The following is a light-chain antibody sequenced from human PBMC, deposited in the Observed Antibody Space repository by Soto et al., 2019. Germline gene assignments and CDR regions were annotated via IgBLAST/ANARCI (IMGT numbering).Light chain of an antibody. Sequence: QSALTKPPSASGSPGQSVTISCTGTSGDVGGYNYGSWYQKYPGRAPKLMIYEVTKRPSGVPDRFSGSKSGNTASLTVSGLQAEDEADYYCSSYAASNNFYFVFGGGTKLTVL. J-gene: IGLJ3*02. V-gene: IGLV2-8*01. CDR3: SSYAASNNFYFV. CDR2: EVT. CDR1: SGDVGGYNY.